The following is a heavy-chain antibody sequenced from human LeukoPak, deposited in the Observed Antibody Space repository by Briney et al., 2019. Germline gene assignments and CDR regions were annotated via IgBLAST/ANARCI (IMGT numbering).Heavy chain of an antibody. J-gene: IGHJ3*02. D-gene: IGHD3-10*01. Sequence: KPSETLSLTCNVSGGSITSTSYYWGWIRQPPGKGLEWLGNIYYTGTTYYNPSLKSRLTISVDTSKNQFSLRLSSVTAADTAVYYCARERSYYYGSGSYSDAFDIWGQGTMVTVSS. CDR1: GGSITSTSYY. V-gene: IGHV4-39*07. CDR2: IYYTGTT. CDR3: ARERSYYYGSGSYSDAFDI.